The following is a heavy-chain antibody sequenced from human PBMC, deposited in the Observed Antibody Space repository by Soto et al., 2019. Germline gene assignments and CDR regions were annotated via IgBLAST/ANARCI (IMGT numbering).Heavy chain of an antibody. J-gene: IGHJ6*02. Sequence: EVQLVESGGGLVKPGGSLRLSCAASGVTFSNAWMSWVRQAPGKGLELVGRIKSKTDGGTPDYAAPVKGRFTISRDDSKNTLYLQMNSLKTAATAVDYCTTELTPEADCLYGMDVWSQGTTVTVSS. CDR2: IKSKTDGGTP. CDR1: GVTFSNAW. V-gene: IGHV3-15*01. CDR3: TTELTPEADCLYGMDV. D-gene: IGHD2-21*01.